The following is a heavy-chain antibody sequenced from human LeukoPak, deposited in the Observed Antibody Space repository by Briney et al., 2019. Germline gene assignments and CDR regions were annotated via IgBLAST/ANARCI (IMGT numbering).Heavy chain of an antibody. Sequence: GGSLRLSCAASGFTFSSYEMNWVRQAPGKGLEWVSYISSSGSTIYYADSVKGRFTISRDNAKNSLYLQMNSLRAEDTAVYYCAKVSRFAVVPAAMLDYWGQGIQVTVSS. CDR3: AKVSRFAVVPAAMLDY. V-gene: IGHV3-48*03. CDR1: GFTFSSYE. D-gene: IGHD2-2*01. J-gene: IGHJ4*02. CDR2: ISSSGSTI.